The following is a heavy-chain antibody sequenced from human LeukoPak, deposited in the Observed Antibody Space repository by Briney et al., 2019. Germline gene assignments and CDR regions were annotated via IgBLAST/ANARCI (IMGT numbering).Heavy chain of an antibody. CDR3: AKVDRAGGVVVTSYYFDY. Sequence: GGSLRLSCAASGFTFSSYGMHWVRQPQAKGLAGVAFIRYDGSNKYYADSVKGRFTISRDNSKNTLYLQMNSLRAEDTAVYYCAKVDRAGGVVVTSYYFDYWGQGTLVTVSS. D-gene: IGHD3-22*01. J-gene: IGHJ4*02. CDR1: GFTFSSYG. CDR2: IRYDGSNK. V-gene: IGHV3-30*02.